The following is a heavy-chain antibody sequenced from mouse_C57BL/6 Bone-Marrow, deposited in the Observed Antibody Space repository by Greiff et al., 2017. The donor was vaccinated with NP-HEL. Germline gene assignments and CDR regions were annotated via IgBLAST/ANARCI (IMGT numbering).Heavy chain of an antibody. J-gene: IGHJ4*01. V-gene: IGHV2-3*01. CDR3: AMDGYQVFYYAMDY. CDR1: GFSLTSYG. D-gene: IGHD2-3*01. Sequence: VKLMESGPGLVAPSQSLSITCTVSGFSLTSYGVSWVRQPPGKGLEWLGVIWGDGSTNYHSALISRLGISKDNSKSQVFLKLNSLQTDDTATYYCAMDGYQVFYYAMDYWGQGTSVTVSS. CDR2: IWGDGST.